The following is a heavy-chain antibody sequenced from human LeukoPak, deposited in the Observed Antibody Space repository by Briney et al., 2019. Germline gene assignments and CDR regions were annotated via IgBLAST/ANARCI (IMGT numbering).Heavy chain of an antibody. Sequence: SQTLSLTCAISGDSVSSNSAAWNWIRQSPSRGLEWLGRTYYRSKWYNDYAVSVKSRITINPDTSKNQFSLQLNSVTPEDTAVYYCARETPFLYYYDSSDAFDIWGQGTMVTVSS. J-gene: IGHJ3*02. CDR3: ARETPFLYYYDSSDAFDI. V-gene: IGHV6-1*01. CDR2: TYYRSKWYN. D-gene: IGHD3-22*01. CDR1: GDSVSSNSAA.